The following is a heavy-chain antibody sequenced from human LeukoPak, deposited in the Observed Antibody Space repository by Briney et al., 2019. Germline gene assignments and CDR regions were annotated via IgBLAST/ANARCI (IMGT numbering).Heavy chain of an antibody. D-gene: IGHD5-12*01. Sequence: GESLKISCKGSGDSFTTYWIGWVLQMPGKGLEWMGIIYPGDSDTTYSPSFQGQVTISVDKSISTAYLQWSSLKASDTATYYCARRGGYLRHDYWGQGTLVTVSS. CDR3: ARRGGYLRHDY. CDR2: IYPGDSDT. CDR1: GDSFTTYW. J-gene: IGHJ4*02. V-gene: IGHV5-51*01.